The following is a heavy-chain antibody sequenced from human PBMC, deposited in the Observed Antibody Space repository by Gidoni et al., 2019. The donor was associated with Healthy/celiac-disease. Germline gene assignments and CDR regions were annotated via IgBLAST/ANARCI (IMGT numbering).Heavy chain of an antibody. CDR3: AKDSPLWWEAYYFDY. CDR1: GFTCSSYA. J-gene: IGHJ4*02. D-gene: IGHD2-21*01. Sequence: EVQLLESGRGLVQPGGSLRLSCAASGFTCSSYAMSWFRQAPGKGLDWVSAISGSGGSTYYADSVKGRFTISRDNSKNTLYLQMNSLRAEDTAVYYCAKDSPLWWEAYYFDYWGQGTLVTVSS. CDR2: ISGSGGST. V-gene: IGHV3-23*01.